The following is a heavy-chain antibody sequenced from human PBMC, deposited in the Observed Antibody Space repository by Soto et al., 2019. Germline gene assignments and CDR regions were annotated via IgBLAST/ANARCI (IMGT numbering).Heavy chain of an antibody. CDR2: ISSSSSYI. CDR3: ARDHVAAALFDY. J-gene: IGHJ4*02. Sequence: GGSLRLSCAASGFTFSNYSMNWVRQAPGKGLEWVSSISSSSSYIYYADSVKGRFTISRDNAKNSLYLQMNSLRAEDTAVYYCARDHVAAALFDYWGQGTLVTVSS. CDR1: GFTFSNYS. V-gene: IGHV3-21*01. D-gene: IGHD6-13*01.